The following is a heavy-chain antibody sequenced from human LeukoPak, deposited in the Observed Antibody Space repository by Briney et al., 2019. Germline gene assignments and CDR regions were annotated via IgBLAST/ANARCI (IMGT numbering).Heavy chain of an antibody. CDR2: IYYSGST. CDR3: ARHSPVEPFDI. V-gene: IGHV4-59*08. CDR1: GGSISSYY. J-gene: IGHJ3*02. Sequence: SETLSLTCTVSGGSISSYYWSWIRQPAGKGLEWIGYIYYSGSTNYNPSLKSRVTISIATSENQFSLKLSSVTAADTAVYYCARHSPVEPFDIWGQGTMVTVSS. D-gene: IGHD5-24*01.